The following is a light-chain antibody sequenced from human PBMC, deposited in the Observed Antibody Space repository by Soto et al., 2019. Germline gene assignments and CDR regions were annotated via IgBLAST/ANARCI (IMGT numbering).Light chain of an antibody. CDR2: GNT. CDR1: SSNIGAGYD. CDR3: QSYESSLSGWV. J-gene: IGLJ2*01. Sequence: SVLTQPPSVSGAPGQRVTISCTGSSSNIGAGYDVHWYQQLPGAAPKLLVYGNTNRPSGVPDRFSGSRSGTSASLAITGLQAEDEADYYCQSYESSLSGWVFGGGTK. V-gene: IGLV1-40*01.